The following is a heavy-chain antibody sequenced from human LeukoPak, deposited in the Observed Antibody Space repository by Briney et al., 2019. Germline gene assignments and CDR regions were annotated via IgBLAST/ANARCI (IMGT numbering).Heavy chain of an antibody. CDR3: ARGSRVLSKYCSGSTCYTASSPGRVRFDY. V-gene: IGHV4-34*01. Sequence: SGTLSLTCAVYGGSFSAYYWTRIRQPPGKGLEWIGDINHSGSTNYNPSLKSRVSISVDTSKNQFSLRLNSVTAADTAVCYCARGSRVLSKYCSGSTCYTASSPGRVRFDYWGQGTLVTVSS. CDR1: GGSFSAYY. D-gene: IGHD2-15*01. CDR2: INHSGST. J-gene: IGHJ4*02.